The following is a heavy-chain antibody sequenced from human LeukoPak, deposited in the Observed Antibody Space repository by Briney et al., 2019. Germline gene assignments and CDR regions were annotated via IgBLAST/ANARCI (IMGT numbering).Heavy chain of an antibody. D-gene: IGHD3-9*01. V-gene: IGHV3-23*01. CDR1: GFTFSDSA. J-gene: IGHJ6*02. Sequence: QPGGSLRLSRAASGFTFSDSAMIGIRQAPGKGLDWVSLISFSGANSYYADSVKGRFTISRHNSKDTLFLQMNSLRAKDMAIYFCATDIQRPPGMDVWGQGTTVTVSS. CDR2: ISFSGANS. CDR3: ATDIQRPPGMDV.